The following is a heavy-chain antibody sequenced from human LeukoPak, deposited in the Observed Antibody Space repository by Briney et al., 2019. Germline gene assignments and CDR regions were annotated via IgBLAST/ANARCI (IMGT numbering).Heavy chain of an antibody. CDR3: ARDGQPSSSKNYYFDY. D-gene: IGHD6-13*01. CDR2: IWYDGSNK. J-gene: IGHJ4*02. CDR1: GFTFSSYG. V-gene: IGHV3-33*01. Sequence: GGSLRLSCAASGFTFSSYGMHWVRQAPGKGLEWVAVIWYDGSNKYYADSVKGRFTISRDNSKNTLYLQMNSLRAEDTAVYYCARDGQPSSSKNYYFDYWGQGTLVTVSS.